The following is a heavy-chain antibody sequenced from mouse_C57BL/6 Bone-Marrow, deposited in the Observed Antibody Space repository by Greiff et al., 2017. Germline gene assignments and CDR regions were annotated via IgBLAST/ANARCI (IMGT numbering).Heavy chain of an antibody. V-gene: IGHV1-80*01. CDR3: ARGTTVLYWYFDV. D-gene: IGHD1-1*01. Sequence: VQLQESGAELVKPGASVKISCKASGYAFSSYWMNWVKQRPGKGLEWIGQIYPGDGDTNYNGKFKGKATLTADKSSSTAYMQLSSLTSEDSAVYFCARGTTVLYWYFDVWGTGTTVTVSS. CDR2: IYPGDGDT. CDR1: GYAFSSYW. J-gene: IGHJ1*03.